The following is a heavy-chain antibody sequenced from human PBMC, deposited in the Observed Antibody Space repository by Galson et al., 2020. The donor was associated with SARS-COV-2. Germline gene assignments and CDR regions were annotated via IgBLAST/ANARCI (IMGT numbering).Heavy chain of an antibody. J-gene: IGHJ6*02. D-gene: IGHD6-13*01. V-gene: IGHV3-9*01. CDR2: ISWNSGSI. Sequence: SLKISCAASGFTFDDYAMHWVRQAPGKGLEWVSGISWNSGSIGYADSVKGRFTISRDNAKNSLYLQMNSLRAEDTALYYCAKDIGSSWQQHDYYYGMDVWGQGTTVTVSS. CDR3: AKDIGSSWQQHDYYYGMDV. CDR1: GFTFDDYA.